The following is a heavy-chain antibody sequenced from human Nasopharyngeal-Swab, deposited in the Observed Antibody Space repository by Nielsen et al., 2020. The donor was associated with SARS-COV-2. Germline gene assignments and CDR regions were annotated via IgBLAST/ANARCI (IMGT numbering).Heavy chain of an antibody. CDR2: IYYSGST. D-gene: IGHD6-13*01. V-gene: IGHV4-59*01. Sequence: RQAPGKGLEWIGYIYYSGSTNYNPSLKSRVTISVDTSKNQFSLKLSSVTAADMAVYYCARGGGSSSWVDYWGQGTLVTVSS. CDR3: ARGGGSSSWVDY. J-gene: IGHJ4*02.